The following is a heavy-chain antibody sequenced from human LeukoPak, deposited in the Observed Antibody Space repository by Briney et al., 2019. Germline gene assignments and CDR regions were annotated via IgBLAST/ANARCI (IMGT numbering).Heavy chain of an antibody. CDR2: INAGNGNT. Sequence: GASVKVSCKASGGTFSSYAISWVRQAPGQRLEWMGWINAGNGNTKYSQKFQGRVTITRDTSASTAYMELSSLRSEDTAVYYCARDRYYDSSGHPDYWGQGTLVTVSS. CDR3: ARDRYYDSSGHPDY. CDR1: GGTFSSYA. D-gene: IGHD3-22*01. J-gene: IGHJ4*02. V-gene: IGHV1-3*01.